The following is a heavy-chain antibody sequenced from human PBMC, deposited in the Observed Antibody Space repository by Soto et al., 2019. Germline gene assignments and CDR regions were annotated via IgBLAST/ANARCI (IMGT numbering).Heavy chain of an antibody. J-gene: IGHJ4*02. CDR2: IYYSGST. CDR1: GGSISSGDYY. D-gene: IGHD3-22*01. V-gene: IGHV4-30-4*01. Sequence: SETLSLTCTVSGGSISSGDYYWSWIRQPPGKGLEWIGYIYYSGSTYYNPTLKSRVTISVDTSKNQFSLKLSSVTAADTAVYYCARVEGYYDSSGYYYDYWGQGTLVTVSS. CDR3: ARVEGYYDSSGYYYDY.